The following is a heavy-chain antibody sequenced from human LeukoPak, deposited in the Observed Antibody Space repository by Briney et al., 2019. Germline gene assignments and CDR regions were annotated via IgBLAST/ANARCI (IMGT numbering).Heavy chain of an antibody. D-gene: IGHD6-19*01. CDR1: GGSLSSSNW. V-gene: IGHV4-4*02. J-gene: IGHJ4*02. CDR3: ARDWEIAVAGTSPPFDY. Sequence: SETLSLTCTVSGGSLSSSNWWSGVRQPPGKGLEWIGEIYHSGSTNYNPSLKSRVTISVDKSKNQVSLKLSSVTAADTAVYYCARDWEIAVAGTSPPFDYWGQGTLVTVSS. CDR2: IYHSGST.